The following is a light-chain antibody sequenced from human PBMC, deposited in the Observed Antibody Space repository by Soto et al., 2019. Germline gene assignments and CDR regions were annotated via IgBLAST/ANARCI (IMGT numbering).Light chain of an antibody. CDR1: QSVSIK. Sequence: VLSQSPAALSVSPGERATLSCRASQSVSIKLAWYQQKPGQAPRLLIYDTSTRATGIPARFSGSGSGTEFTLTISSLQSEDFAVYYCQPYNKWPPITFGQRTRLEIK. CDR2: DTS. V-gene: IGKV3-15*01. J-gene: IGKJ5*01. CDR3: QPYNKWPPIT.